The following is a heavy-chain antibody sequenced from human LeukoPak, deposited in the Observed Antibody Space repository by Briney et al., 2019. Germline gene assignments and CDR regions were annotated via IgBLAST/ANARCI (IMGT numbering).Heavy chain of an antibody. J-gene: IGHJ4*02. Sequence: GGSLRLSCAASGFTFSSYAMSWVRQAPGKGLEWVSAISGSGGSTYYADSVKGPFTISRDNSKNTLYLQMNSLRAEDTAVYYCAKVIGYSSGWYDYWGQGTLVTVSS. CDR2: ISGSGGST. D-gene: IGHD6-19*01. CDR3: AKVIGYSSGWYDY. V-gene: IGHV3-23*01. CDR1: GFTFSSYA.